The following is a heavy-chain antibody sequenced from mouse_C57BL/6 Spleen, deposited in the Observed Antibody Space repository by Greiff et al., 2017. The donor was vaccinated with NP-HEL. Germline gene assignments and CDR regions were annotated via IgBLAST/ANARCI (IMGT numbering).Heavy chain of an antibody. CDR2: ISDGGSYT. D-gene: IGHD1-1*01. CDR3: ARDPYYYGSSYGWYFDV. J-gene: IGHJ1*03. Sequence: EVQLKESGGGLVKPGGSLKLSCAASGFTFSSYAMSWVRQTPEKRLEWVATISDGGSYTYYPDNVKGRFTISRDNAKNNLYLQMSHLKSEDTAMYYCARDPYYYGSSYGWYFDVWGTGTTVTVSS. CDR1: GFTFSSYA. V-gene: IGHV5-4*01.